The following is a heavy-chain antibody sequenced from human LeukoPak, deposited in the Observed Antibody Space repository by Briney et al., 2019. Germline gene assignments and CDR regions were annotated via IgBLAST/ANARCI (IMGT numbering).Heavy chain of an antibody. J-gene: IGHJ6*02. D-gene: IGHD1-14*01. CDR2: VLSRAGGGTI. CDR1: GLTFSNAW. Sequence: GGSLRLSCAVSGLTFSNAWMNWVRQAPGKGLEWVGRVLSRAGGGTIDYAAPVKGRLTISRDDSKNTLFLQMNSLKTEDTAVYYCTTTGDYYYGMDVWGQGTTVTVSS. V-gene: IGHV3-15*07. CDR3: TTTGDYYYGMDV.